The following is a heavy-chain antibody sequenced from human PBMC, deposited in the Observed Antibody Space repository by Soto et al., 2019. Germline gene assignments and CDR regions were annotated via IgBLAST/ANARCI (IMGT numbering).Heavy chain of an antibody. CDR3: ARASGGWRMFRGVNNWFDP. Sequence: QVQLVQSGAEVKKPGASVKVSCKASGYTFTGYYMHWVRQAPGQGLEWMGWINPNSGGTNYAQKFQGWVTMTRDTSISTAYMELRRLRSDDTAVYYCARASGGWRMFRGVNNWFDPWGQGTLVTVSS. CDR1: GYTFTGYY. D-gene: IGHD3-10*01. V-gene: IGHV1-2*04. J-gene: IGHJ5*02. CDR2: INPNSGGT.